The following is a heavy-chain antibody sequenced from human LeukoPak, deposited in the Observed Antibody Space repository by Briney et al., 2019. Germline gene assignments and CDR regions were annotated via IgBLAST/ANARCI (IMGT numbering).Heavy chain of an antibody. Sequence: GGPRGLSWAASGLTLSSYAMHWVRQAPGKGLEWVAVISYDGSNKYYADSVKGRFTISRDNSKNTLYLQMNSLRAEDTAVYYCAKDLWWELDYWGQGTLVTVSS. V-gene: IGHV3-30*18. D-gene: IGHD1-26*01. CDR1: GLTLSSYA. J-gene: IGHJ4*02. CDR3: AKDLWWELDY. CDR2: ISYDGSNK.